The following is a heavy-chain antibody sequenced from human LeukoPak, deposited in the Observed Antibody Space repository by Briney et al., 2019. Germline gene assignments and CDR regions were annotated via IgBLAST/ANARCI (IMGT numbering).Heavy chain of an antibody. D-gene: IGHD3-10*01. CDR3: ARYGSRNSLFDY. V-gene: IGHV4-59*08. Sequence: SETLSLTCTVSGDSIISYSWSWVRQPPGKGLGGIGVIYYSWSTKYNPSLKRRVTISVDTSKNQFSLKLSSGTSTDTAVYYCARYGSRNSLFDYRGEGTLVTVSS. CDR2: IYYSWST. J-gene: IGHJ4*02. CDR1: GDSIISYS.